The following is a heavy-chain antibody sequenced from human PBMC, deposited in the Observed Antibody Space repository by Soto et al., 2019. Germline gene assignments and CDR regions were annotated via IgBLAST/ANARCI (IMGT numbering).Heavy chain of an antibody. J-gene: IGHJ6*03. CDR3: AGRYCTNGVCYTNYYYYIDV. Sequence: CAASGFTFSTYAMSWVRQAPGKGLEWVSTITTSGGNTYYADCVQGRFTISRDNSKNTLYLQMNSLRAEDTAVYYCAGRYCTNGVCYTNYYYYIDVWGKGTTVTVSS. CDR2: ITTSGGNT. CDR1: GFTFSTYA. D-gene: IGHD2-8*01. V-gene: IGHV3-23*01.